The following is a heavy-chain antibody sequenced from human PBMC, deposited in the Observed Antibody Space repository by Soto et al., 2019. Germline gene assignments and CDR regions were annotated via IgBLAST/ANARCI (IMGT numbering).Heavy chain of an antibody. CDR2: IYYSGST. D-gene: IGHD4-4*01. CDR3: ARGSTVTDYCYYGTDV. CDR1: SGSISSYY. Sequence: SETLSLTCTVSSGSISSYYWSWIRQPPGKGLEWIGYIYYSGSTYYNPSLKSRVTISVDTSKNQFSLKPRSVTAADTAVYYCARGSTVTDYCYYGTDVWGQGTTVTVSS. J-gene: IGHJ6*02. V-gene: IGHV4-59*01.